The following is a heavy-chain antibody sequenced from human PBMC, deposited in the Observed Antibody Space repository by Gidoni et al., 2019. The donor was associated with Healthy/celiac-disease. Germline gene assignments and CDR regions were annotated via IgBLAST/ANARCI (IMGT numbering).Heavy chain of an antibody. Sequence: QVQLQQWGAGLLKPSETLSLTCAVDGGSFSGYYWSWIRPPPGKGLVWIGEINHSGRTNYTPSLKSRVTISVDTSKNQFSLKLSSVTAADTAVYYCARVGSSLMFDYWGQGTLVTVSS. J-gene: IGHJ4*02. D-gene: IGHD6-6*01. V-gene: IGHV4-34*01. CDR3: ARVGSSLMFDY. CDR2: INHSGRT. CDR1: GGSFSGYY.